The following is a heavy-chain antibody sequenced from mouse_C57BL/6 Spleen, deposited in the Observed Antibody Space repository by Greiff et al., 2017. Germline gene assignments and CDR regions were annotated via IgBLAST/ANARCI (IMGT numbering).Heavy chain of an antibody. V-gene: IGHV1-15*01. CDR3: TSPTGRDY. J-gene: IGHJ2*01. D-gene: IGHD4-1*02. CDR2: IDPETGGT. CDR1: GYTFTDYE. Sequence: QVTLKESGAELVRPGASVTLSCKASGYTFTDYEMHWVKQTPVHGLEWIGAIDPETGGTAYNQKFKGKAILTADKSSSTAYMELRSLTSEDSAVYYCTSPTGRDYWGQGTTLTVSS.